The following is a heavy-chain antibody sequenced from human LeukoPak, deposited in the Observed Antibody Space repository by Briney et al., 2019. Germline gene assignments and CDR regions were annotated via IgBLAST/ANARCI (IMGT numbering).Heavy chain of an antibody. D-gene: IGHD3-22*01. CDR2: IIPIFGTA. J-gene: IGHJ3*02. CDR1: GGTFSSYA. CDR3: ARDIGNYYDSRPAFDI. V-gene: IGHV1-69*13. Sequence: SVKVSCKASGGTFSSYAISWVRQAPGQGIEWMGGIIPIFGTANYAQKFQGRVTITADESTSTAYMELSSLRSEDTAVYYCARDIGNYYDSRPAFDIWGQGTMVTASS.